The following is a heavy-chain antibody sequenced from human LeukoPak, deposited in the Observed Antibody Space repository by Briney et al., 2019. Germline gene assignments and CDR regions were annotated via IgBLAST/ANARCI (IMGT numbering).Heavy chain of an antibody. CDR3: TRVPTLGYCSSTSCSFGY. J-gene: IGHJ4*02. D-gene: IGHD2-2*01. Sequence: GGSLRLSCTASGFTFGDYAVSWVRQAPGKGLEWVGFIRSKAYGGTTEYAASVKGRFTISRDDSKSIAYLQMSSLKTEDTAVYYCTRVPTLGYCSSTSCSFGYWGQGTLVTVSS. CDR2: IRSKAYGGTT. CDR1: GFTFGDYA. V-gene: IGHV3-49*04.